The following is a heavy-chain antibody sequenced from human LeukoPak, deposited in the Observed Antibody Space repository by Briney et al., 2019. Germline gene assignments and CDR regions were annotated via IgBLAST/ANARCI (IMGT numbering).Heavy chain of an antibody. J-gene: IGHJ4*02. Sequence: GGSLRLSCAASGFTFGTSAMSWVRQTPEKGLEWVSTITSGDGSPYYADSVKGRFAISRDNSNNMLYLQMNSLRAEDTAVYYCTKRGAYYVDYWGRGIPVTVSS. V-gene: IGHV3-23*01. D-gene: IGHD3-16*01. CDR1: GFTFGTSA. CDR2: ITSGDGSP. CDR3: TKRGAYYVDY.